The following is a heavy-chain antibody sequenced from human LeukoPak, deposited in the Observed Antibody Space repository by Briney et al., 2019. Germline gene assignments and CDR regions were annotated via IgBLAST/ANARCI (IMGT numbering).Heavy chain of an antibody. D-gene: IGHD3-22*01. V-gene: IGHV3-23*01. J-gene: IGHJ4*02. CDR3: ARDAYYYDSSGYYLPAGADY. CDR2: ISGSVGST. CDR1: GFTFSSYA. Sequence: GGSLRLSCAASGFTFSSYAMSWVRQAPGKGLEWVSAISGSVGSTYYADSVKGRFTISRDNAKNSLYLQMNSLRAEDTAVYYCARDAYYYDSSGYYLPAGADYWGQGTLVTVSS.